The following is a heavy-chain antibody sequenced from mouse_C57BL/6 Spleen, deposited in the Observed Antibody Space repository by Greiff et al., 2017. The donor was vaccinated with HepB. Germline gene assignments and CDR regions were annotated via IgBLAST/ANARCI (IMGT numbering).Heavy chain of an antibody. CDR1: GYTFTDYY. CDR3: ARAVVATNAMDY. V-gene: IGHV1-26*01. D-gene: IGHD1-1*01. J-gene: IGHJ4*01. Sequence: EVQLQQSGPELVKPGASVKISCKASGYTFTDYYMNWVKESHGKSLEWIGDINPNNGGTSYNQKFKGKATLTVDKSSSTAYMELRSLTSEDSAVYYCARAVVATNAMDYWGQGTSVTVSS. CDR2: INPNNGGT.